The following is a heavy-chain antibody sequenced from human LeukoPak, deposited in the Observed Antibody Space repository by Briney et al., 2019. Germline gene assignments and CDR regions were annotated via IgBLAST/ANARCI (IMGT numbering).Heavy chain of an antibody. CDR2: ISYDGSNK. Sequence: GGSLRLSCAASGFTFSSIAMTWVRQAPGKGLEWVAVISYDGSNKYYADSVKGRFTFSRDNSKNTLYLQMSSLRAEDTAVYYCAKEKGIYCSSIDCSPGMDVWGQGTTVTVSS. CDR1: GFTFSSIA. V-gene: IGHV3-30*18. CDR3: AKEKGIYCSSIDCSPGMDV. D-gene: IGHD2-2*01. J-gene: IGHJ6*02.